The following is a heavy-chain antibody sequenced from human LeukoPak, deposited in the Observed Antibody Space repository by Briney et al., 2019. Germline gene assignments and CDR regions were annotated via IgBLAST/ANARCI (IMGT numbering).Heavy chain of an antibody. CDR2: IYPGDSDT. V-gene: IGHV5-51*01. Sequence: GESLKISCKGTANSFSTYWIGWVRQMPGKGLEWMAMIYPGDSDTRYSPSFQGQVTISADRSISTVYLQWGSLKASDTAMYYCARQPGAGWFDPWGQGTLVTVSS. J-gene: IGHJ5*02. CDR3: ARQPGAGWFDP. CDR1: ANSFSTYW. D-gene: IGHD3-10*01.